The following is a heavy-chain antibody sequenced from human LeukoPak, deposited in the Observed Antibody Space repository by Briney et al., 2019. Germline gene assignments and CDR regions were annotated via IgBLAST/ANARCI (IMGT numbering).Heavy chain of an antibody. CDR3: ARGLANWGPSDY. D-gene: IGHD7-27*01. J-gene: IGHJ4*02. CDR2: IYYSGST. CDR1: GGSISSYY. V-gene: IGHV4-59*01. Sequence: PSETLSLTCTVSGGSISSYYWSWVRQPPGKGLEWIGYIYYSGSTNYNPSLKSRVTISVDTSKNQFSLKQRSVTAADTAVYYCARGLANWGPSDYWGQGTLVTVSS.